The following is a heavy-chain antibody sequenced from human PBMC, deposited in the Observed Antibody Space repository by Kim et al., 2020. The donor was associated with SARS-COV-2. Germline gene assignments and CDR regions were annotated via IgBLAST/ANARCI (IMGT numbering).Heavy chain of an antibody. CDR3: ASRPIAARGAFDI. Sequence: SVKVSCKASGGTFSSYAISWVRQAPGQGLEWMGRIIPILGIANYAQKFQGRVTITADKSTSTAYMELSSLRSEDTAVYYCASRPIAARGAFDIWGQGTMVTVSS. V-gene: IGHV1-69*04. CDR1: GGTFSSYA. CDR2: IIPILGIA. J-gene: IGHJ3*02. D-gene: IGHD6-6*01.